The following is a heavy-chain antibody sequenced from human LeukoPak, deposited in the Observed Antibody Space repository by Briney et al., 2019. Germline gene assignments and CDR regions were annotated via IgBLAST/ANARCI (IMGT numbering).Heavy chain of an antibody. Sequence: ASVTVSCKASGYTFTSYAMNWVRQAPGQGLEWMGWINTNTGNPTYAQGFTGRFVFSLDTSVSTAYLQISSLKADDTAVYYCARAEDGYDILTGYYSNYWGQGTLVTVSS. CDR2: INTNTGNP. CDR1: GYTFTSYA. D-gene: IGHD3-9*01. V-gene: IGHV7-4-1*02. J-gene: IGHJ4*02. CDR3: ARAEDGYDILTGYYSNY.